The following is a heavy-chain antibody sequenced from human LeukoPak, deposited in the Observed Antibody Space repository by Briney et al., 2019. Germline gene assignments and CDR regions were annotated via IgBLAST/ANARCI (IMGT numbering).Heavy chain of an antibody. D-gene: IGHD2-15*01. CDR1: GYIFTDYY. CDR3: ARTYCSGGSCYDGGAFDI. J-gene: IGHJ3*02. CDR2: INPNSGGT. V-gene: IGHV1-2*04. Sequence: GASVKVSCKASGYIFTDYYVYWVRQAPGQGLEWMGWINPNSGGTNYAQKFQGWVTMTRDTSISTAYMELSRLRSDDTAVYYCARTYCSGGSCYDGGAFDIWGQGTMVTVSS.